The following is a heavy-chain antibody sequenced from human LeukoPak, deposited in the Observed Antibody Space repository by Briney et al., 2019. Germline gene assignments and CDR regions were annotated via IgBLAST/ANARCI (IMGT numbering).Heavy chain of an antibody. Sequence: GECLTISCKGSGYSFTSYWIGWVRQMPGKGVEWMGIIYPGASDTSYSSSFQAQVTISADKSISTAYLQWSSLKASDTAMCFCAIVYGAARPVVHWGQGTLVTVSS. CDR3: AIVYGAARPVVH. V-gene: IGHV5-51*01. J-gene: IGHJ4*02. D-gene: IGHD6-6*01. CDR2: IYPGASDT. CDR1: GYSFTSYW.